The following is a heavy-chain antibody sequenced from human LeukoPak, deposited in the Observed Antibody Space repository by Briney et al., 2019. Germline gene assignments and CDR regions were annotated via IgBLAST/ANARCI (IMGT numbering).Heavy chain of an antibody. V-gene: IGHV4-59*12. CDR3: ARGGHCSSTSCCTRWFDP. CDR1: GGSISSYY. Sequence: PSETLSLTCTVSGGSISSYYWSWIRQPPGKGLEWIGYIYYSGSTYYNPSLKSRVTISVDTSKNQFSLKLSSVTAADTAVYYCARGGHCSSTSCCTRWFDPWGQGTLVTVSS. J-gene: IGHJ5*02. D-gene: IGHD2-2*02. CDR2: IYYSGST.